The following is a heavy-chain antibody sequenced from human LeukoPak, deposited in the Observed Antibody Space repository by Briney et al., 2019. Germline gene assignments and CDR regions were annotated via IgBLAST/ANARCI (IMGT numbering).Heavy chain of an antibody. Sequence: PGGSLRLSCAASGFSFSDYSMNWVRQAPGKGLEWISYINENGRTIYYADSVKGRFTIVRDNAKNLLFLQMNSLRAEDTAVYYCASRSINWYRMGNRFDPWGQGTLVTVSS. J-gene: IGHJ5*02. CDR1: GFSFSDYS. V-gene: IGHV3-48*04. CDR2: INENGRTI. CDR3: ASRSINWYRMGNRFDP. D-gene: IGHD6-13*01.